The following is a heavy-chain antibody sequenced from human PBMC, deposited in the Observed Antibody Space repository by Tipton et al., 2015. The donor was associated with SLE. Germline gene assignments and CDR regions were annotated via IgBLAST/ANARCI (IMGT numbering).Heavy chain of an antibody. D-gene: IGHD5-12*01. V-gene: IGHV4-4*07. CDR2: IYTSRSP. J-gene: IGHJ1*01. CDR1: GGSISSYY. Sequence: TLSLTCTVSGGSISSYYWSWIRQPAGKGLEWIGRIYTSRSPNYSPSLKSRVTMSVDTSKNQFSLKLNSVTAADTAVYYCATNGHGETYEFFTEYLRHWGQGTLVTVSS. CDR3: ATNGHGETYEFFTEYLRH.